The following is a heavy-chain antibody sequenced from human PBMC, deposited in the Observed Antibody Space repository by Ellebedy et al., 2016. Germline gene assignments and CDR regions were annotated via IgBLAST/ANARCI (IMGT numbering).Heavy chain of an antibody. CDR1: GFTFSSYG. CDR3: AKVVGSSSFRFGY. J-gene: IGHJ4*02. CDR2: ISYDGSNK. Sequence: GESLKISCATSGFTFSSYGMHWVRQAPGKGLEWVAVISYDGSNKYYADSVKGRFTISRDNSKNTLYLQMNSLRAEDTAVYYCAKVVGSSSFRFGYWGQGTLVTVSS. D-gene: IGHD6-6*01. V-gene: IGHV3-33*05.